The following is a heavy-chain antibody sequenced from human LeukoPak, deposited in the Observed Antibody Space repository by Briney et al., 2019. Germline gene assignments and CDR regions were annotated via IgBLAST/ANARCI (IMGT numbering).Heavy chain of an antibody. CDR1: GGSISNYH. J-gene: IGHJ4*02. CDR3: ARRDISSGWSFDY. V-gene: IGHV4-4*07. CDR2: IHTSGST. D-gene: IGHD6-19*01. Sequence: SETLSLTCTVSGGSISNYHWSWIRQPAGKGLEWIGQIHTSGSTNYNPPLKSRVTMSIDTPENQLSLTIRSVTAAGTAVYYCARRDISSGWSFDYWGQGTLVTVSS.